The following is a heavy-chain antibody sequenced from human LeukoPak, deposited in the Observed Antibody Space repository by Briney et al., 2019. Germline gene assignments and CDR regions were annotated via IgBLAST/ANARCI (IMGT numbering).Heavy chain of an antibody. CDR1: GYTFTGYY. D-gene: IGHD4-17*01. V-gene: IGHV1-2*02. Sequence: GASVKVSCKASGYTFTGYYMHWVRQAPGQGLEWMGWINPNSGGTNYAQKFQGRVTMSRDTSISTANMELSRLRSDDTAVYYCARPVYGDYAEGNWFDPWGQGTLVTVSS. CDR2: INPNSGGT. J-gene: IGHJ5*02. CDR3: ARPVYGDYAEGNWFDP.